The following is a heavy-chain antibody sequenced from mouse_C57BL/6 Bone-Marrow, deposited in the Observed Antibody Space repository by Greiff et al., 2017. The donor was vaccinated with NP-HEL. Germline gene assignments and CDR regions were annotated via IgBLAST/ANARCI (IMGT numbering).Heavy chain of an antibody. Sequence: EVKLVESGGGLVKPGGSLKLSCAASGFTFSSYAMSWVRQTPEKRLEWVATISDGGSYTYYPDNVKGRFTISRDNAKNTLYLQMSHLKSEDTAMYYCARVYPYYYAMDYWGQGTSVTVSS. CDR2: ISDGGSYT. V-gene: IGHV5-4*03. CDR1: GFTFSSYA. D-gene: IGHD2-1*01. CDR3: ARVYPYYYAMDY. J-gene: IGHJ4*01.